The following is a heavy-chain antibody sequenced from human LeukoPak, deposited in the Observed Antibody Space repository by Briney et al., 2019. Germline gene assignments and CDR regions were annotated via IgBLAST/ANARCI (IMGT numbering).Heavy chain of an antibody. CDR1: GYTLTELS. Sequence: ASVKVSCKVSGYTLTELSMHWVRQAPGKGLEWMGGFDPEDGETIYAQKFQGRVTMTKDTSTDTAYMELSSLRSEDTAVYYCATGSSYGDYAARGENWFAPWGQGTLVTVSS. J-gene: IGHJ5*02. CDR3: ATGSSYGDYAARGENWFAP. D-gene: IGHD4-17*01. V-gene: IGHV1-24*01. CDR2: FDPEDGET.